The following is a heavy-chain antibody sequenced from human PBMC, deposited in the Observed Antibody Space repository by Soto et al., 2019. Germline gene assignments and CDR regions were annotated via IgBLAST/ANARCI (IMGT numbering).Heavy chain of an antibody. CDR3: ARASSSSLYYYGMDV. CDR2: IGTAGDT. Sequence: GSLRLSCAASGFTYSSYDMHWVRQATGKGLEWVSAIGTAGDTYYPGSVKGRFTISRENAKNSLYLQMNSLRAGDTAVYYCARASSSSLYYYGMDVWGQGTTVTVSS. J-gene: IGHJ6*02. D-gene: IGHD6-13*01. V-gene: IGHV3-13*04. CDR1: GFTYSSYD.